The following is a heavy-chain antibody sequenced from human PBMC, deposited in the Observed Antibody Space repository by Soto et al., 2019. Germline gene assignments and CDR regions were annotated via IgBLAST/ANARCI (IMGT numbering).Heavy chain of an antibody. CDR2: ISGSGGST. CDR1: GFTFSSYG. J-gene: IGHJ4*02. D-gene: IGHD3-10*01. Sequence: SGGSLRLSCTASGFTFSSYGMTWVRQAPGKGLEWVSAISGSGGSTYYADSVKGRFTISRDNSKNTLYLQMNSLRAEDTAVYYCAKRELFPYYFDYWGQGTLVTVSS. CDR3: AKRELFPYYFDY. V-gene: IGHV3-23*01.